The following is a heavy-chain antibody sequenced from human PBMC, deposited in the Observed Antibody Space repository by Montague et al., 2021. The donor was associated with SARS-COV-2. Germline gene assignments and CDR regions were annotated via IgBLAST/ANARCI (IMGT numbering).Heavy chain of an antibody. D-gene: IGHD2-2*02. V-gene: IGHV3-33*01. J-gene: IGHJ6*02. CDR1: GFTFSSYG. CDR3: ARDLNPAIPVVWCYYYGMDV. Sequence: SLRLSCAASGFTFSSYGMHWVRQAPGKGLEWVAVIWYDGSNKYYADSVKGRFTISRDNSKNTLYLQMNSLRAEDTAVYYCARDLNPAIPVVWCYYYGMDVWGQGTTVTVSS. CDR2: IWYDGSNK.